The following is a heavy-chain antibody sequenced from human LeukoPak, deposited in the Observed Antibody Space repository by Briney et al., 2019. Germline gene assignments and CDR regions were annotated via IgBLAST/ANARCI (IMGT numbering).Heavy chain of an antibody. CDR1: GGSISSYY. CDR2: IYYSGST. Sequence: PSETLSLTCTVSGGSISSYYWSWIRQPPGKGLEWIGYIYYSGSTNYNPSLKSRVTISVDTSKNQFSLKLSSVTAADTAVYYCARVGTHYGSGSYRVGYSYMDVWGKGTTVTVSS. CDR3: ARVGTHYGSGSYRVGYSYMDV. D-gene: IGHD3-10*01. V-gene: IGHV4-59*01. J-gene: IGHJ6*03.